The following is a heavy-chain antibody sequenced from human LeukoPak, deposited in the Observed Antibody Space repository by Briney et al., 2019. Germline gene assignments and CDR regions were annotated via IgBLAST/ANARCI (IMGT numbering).Heavy chain of an antibody. Sequence: PSETLSLTCTVSGGSISSYYWSWIRQPPGKGLEWIGYIYYSGSTNYNPSLKSRVTISVDTSKNQFSLKLSSVTAADTAVYYCARGHYGDYDYYFDYWGQGTLVTVSS. J-gene: IGHJ4*02. CDR1: GGSISSYY. V-gene: IGHV4-59*08. CDR3: ARGHYGDYDYYFDY. CDR2: IYYSGST. D-gene: IGHD4-17*01.